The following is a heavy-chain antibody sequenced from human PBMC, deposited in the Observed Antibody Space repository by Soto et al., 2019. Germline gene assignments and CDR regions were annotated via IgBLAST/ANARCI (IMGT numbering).Heavy chain of an antibody. CDR1: GFTFSSYG. CDR2: ISYDGSNK. Sequence: QVQLVESGGGVVQPGRSLRLSCAASGFTFSSYGMHWVRQAPGKGLEWVAVISYDGSNKYYADSVKGRFTISRDNSKNTLYLQMNSLRAEDTAVYYCAKDRGLLHWRYYFDYWGQGTLVTVSS. D-gene: IGHD1-26*01. V-gene: IGHV3-30*18. J-gene: IGHJ4*02. CDR3: AKDRGLLHWRYYFDY.